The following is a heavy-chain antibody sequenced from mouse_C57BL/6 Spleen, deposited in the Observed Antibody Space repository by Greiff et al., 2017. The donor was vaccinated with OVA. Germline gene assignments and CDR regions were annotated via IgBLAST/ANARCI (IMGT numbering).Heavy chain of an antibody. J-gene: IGHJ4*01. CDR3: ARSGSSLMDY. V-gene: IGHV1-69*01. CDR2: IDPSDSYT. D-gene: IGHD1-1*01. Sequence: QVQLQQPGAELVMPGASVKLSCKASGYTFTSYWMHWVKQRPGQGLEWIGEIDPSDSYTNYNQKFKSKSTLTVDKSSSTAYMQLSSLTSEDSAVYYCARSGSSLMDYWGQGTSVTVSS. CDR1: GYTFTSYW.